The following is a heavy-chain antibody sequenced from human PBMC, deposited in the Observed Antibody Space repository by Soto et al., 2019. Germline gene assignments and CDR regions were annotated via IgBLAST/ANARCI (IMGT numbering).Heavy chain of an antibody. V-gene: IGHV4-34*01. D-gene: IGHD6-6*01. CDR3: ARGHRSIAARPFDY. J-gene: IGHJ4*02. CDR2: INHSGST. CDR1: GGSFSGYY. Sequence: QVQLQQWGAGLLKPSETLSLTCAVYGGSFSGYYWSWIRQPPGKGLEWIGEINHSGSTNYNPSLKSRVTISVDTSKNQFSLKLSSVTAADTAVYYCARGHRSIAARPFDYWGQGTLVTVSS.